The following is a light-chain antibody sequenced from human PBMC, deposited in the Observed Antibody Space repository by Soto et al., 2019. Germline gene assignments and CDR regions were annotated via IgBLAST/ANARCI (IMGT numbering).Light chain of an antibody. Sequence: QSVLTQPASVSGSPGQSITISCAGTSSDVGRYTYVSWYQQHPGKAPKLIIYDVYNRPSGVSTRFSGSKSGNTASLTISGLQAKDEVINYCPPNTTPTPPYAFGRGPKVTV. V-gene: IGLV2-14*01. CDR2: DVY. CDR3: PPNTTPTPPYA. J-gene: IGLJ1*01. CDR1: SSDVGRYTY.